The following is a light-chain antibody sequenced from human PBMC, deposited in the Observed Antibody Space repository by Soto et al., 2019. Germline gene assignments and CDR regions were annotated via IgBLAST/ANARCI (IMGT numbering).Light chain of an antibody. CDR2: GAS. CDR3: QQYGSSPFT. J-gene: IGKJ4*01. V-gene: IGKV3-20*01. CDR1: QSVSSSY. Sequence: EIVLTQSPGTLSLSPGERATLSCRASQSVSSSYLAWYQQKPGQAPRLLIYGASSRATGIPDSFSSSGSGTDFTLTISILEPEDSALYYCQQYGSSPFTFGGGTKVEIK.